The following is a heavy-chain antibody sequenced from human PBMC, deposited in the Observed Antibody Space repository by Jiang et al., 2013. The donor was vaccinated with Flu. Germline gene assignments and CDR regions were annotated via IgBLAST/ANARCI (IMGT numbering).Heavy chain of an antibody. CDR2: IIPIFGTA. CDR3: ARDWFGDYPEYNWFDP. J-gene: IGHJ5*02. D-gene: IGHD3-10*01. CDR1: SSYA. Sequence: SSYAISWVRQAPGQGLEWMGGIIPIFGTANYAQKFQGRVTITADESTSTAYMELSSLRSEDTAVYYCARDWFGDYPEYNWFDPWGQGTLVTVSS. V-gene: IGHV1-69*01.